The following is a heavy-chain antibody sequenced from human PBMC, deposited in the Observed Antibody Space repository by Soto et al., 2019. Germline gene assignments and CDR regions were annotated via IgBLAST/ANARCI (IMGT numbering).Heavy chain of an antibody. J-gene: IGHJ4*02. D-gene: IGHD3-16*01. CDR2: IYYSGST. CDR3: ARNGVWGPYPYYFDY. Sequence: QLQLQESGPGLVKPSETLSLTCTVSGGSISSSSYYWGWIRQPPGKGLEWIGSIYYSGSTYYNPSLKIRVTISVDTSKNQFSLKLSSVTAADTAVYYCARNGVWGPYPYYFDYWGQGTLVTVSS. V-gene: IGHV4-39*01. CDR1: GGSISSSSYY.